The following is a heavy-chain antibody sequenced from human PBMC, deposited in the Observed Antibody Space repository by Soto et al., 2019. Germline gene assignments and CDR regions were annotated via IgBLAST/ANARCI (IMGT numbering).Heavy chain of an antibody. V-gene: IGHV3-30-3*01. CDR1: GFTFSSYA. Sequence: QVQLVESGGGVVQPGRSLRLSCAASGFTFSSYAMHWVRQAPGKGLEWVAVISYDGSNKYYADSVKGRFTISRDNSKNTLYLQMNSLRAEDTPVYYCARDFDYGDYLDYWGQGTLVTVSS. J-gene: IGHJ4*02. D-gene: IGHD4-17*01. CDR3: ARDFDYGDYLDY. CDR2: ISYDGSNK.